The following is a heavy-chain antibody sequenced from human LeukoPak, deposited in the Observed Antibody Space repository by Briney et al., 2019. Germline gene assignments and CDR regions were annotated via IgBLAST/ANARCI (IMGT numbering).Heavy chain of an antibody. Sequence: GASVKVSCKASGGTFSSYAISWVRQAPGQGLEWMGGIIPIFGTANYAQKFQGRVTITTDESTSTAYMELSSLRSEDTAVYYCARGHMTTVVANAFDIWGQGTMVTVSS. CDR1: GGTFSSYA. V-gene: IGHV1-69*05. D-gene: IGHD4-23*01. J-gene: IGHJ3*02. CDR2: IIPIFGTA. CDR3: ARGHMTTVVANAFDI.